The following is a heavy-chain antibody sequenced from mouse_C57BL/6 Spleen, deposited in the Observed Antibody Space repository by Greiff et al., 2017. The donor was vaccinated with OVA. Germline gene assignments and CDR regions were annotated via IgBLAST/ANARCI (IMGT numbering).Heavy chain of an antibody. CDR1: GFTFSSYA. CDR3: ARDQGYDYLYYFDY. CDR2: ISDGGSYT. Sequence: EVQVVESGGGLVKPGGSLKLSCAASGFTFSSYAMSWVRQTPEKRLEWVATISDGGSYTYYPDNVKGRFTISRDNAKNNLYLQMSHLKSEDTAMYYCARDQGYDYLYYFDYWGQGTTLTVSS. J-gene: IGHJ2*01. V-gene: IGHV5-4*01. D-gene: IGHD2-4*01.